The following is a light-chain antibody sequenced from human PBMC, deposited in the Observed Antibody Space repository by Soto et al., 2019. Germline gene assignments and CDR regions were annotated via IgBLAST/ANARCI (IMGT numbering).Light chain of an antibody. CDR3: QQYNSYPYS. CDR2: KAS. J-gene: IGKJ2*03. CDR1: QTIFSW. V-gene: IGKV1-5*03. Sequence: IQMTQSPSTLSASVEDRVSITCRASQTIFSWLAWYQQKPGKAPKLVIYKASSLESGVPSRYSGSGSGTEFTLTISGLQPDDFATYYCQQYNSYPYSFGQGTKLEIK.